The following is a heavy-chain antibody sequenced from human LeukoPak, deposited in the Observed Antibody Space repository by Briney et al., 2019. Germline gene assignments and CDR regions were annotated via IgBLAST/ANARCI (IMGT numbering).Heavy chain of an antibody. V-gene: IGHV4-34*01. J-gene: IGHJ4*02. CDR3: ARVTLAAAGPVDY. D-gene: IGHD6-13*01. CDR1: GGSFSGYY. CDR2: INHSGST. Sequence: SETLSLTCAVYGGSFSGYYWSWIRQPPGKGLEWIGEINHSGSTNYNPSLKSRVTISVYTSKNQFSLKLSSVTAADTAVYYCARVTLAAAGPVDYWGQGTLVTVSS.